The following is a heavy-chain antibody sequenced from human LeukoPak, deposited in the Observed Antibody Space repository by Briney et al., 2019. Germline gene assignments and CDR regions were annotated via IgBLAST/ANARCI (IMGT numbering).Heavy chain of an antibody. V-gene: IGHV4-59*01. D-gene: IGHD6-13*01. Sequence: PSETLSLTCTVSGGSISSYYWSWIRQPPGKGLEWIGYIYYSGSTNYNPSLKSRVTISVDTSKNQFSLKLSSVTAADTAVYYCARDHGSSVPFGRGPWGQGTLVTVSS. J-gene: IGHJ5*02. CDR2: IYYSGST. CDR3: ARDHGSSVPFGRGP. CDR1: GGSISSYY.